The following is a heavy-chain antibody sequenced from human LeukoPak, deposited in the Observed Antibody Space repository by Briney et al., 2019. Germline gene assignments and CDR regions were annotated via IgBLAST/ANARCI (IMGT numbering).Heavy chain of an antibody. CDR3: ARERITMIVVVIEAFDI. CDR1: GGTFSSYA. V-gene: IGHV1-69*05. CDR2: IIPIFGTA. D-gene: IGHD3-22*01. Sequence: SVKVSCKASGGTFSSYAISWVRQAPGQGLEWMGRIIPIFGTANYAQKFQGKVTITTDESTSTAYIELSSLRSEDTAVYYCARERITMIVVVIEAFDIWGQGTMVTVSS. J-gene: IGHJ3*02.